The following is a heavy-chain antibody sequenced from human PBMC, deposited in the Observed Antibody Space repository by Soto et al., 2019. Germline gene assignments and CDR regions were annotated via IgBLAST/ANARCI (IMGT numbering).Heavy chain of an antibody. CDR2: ISYDGSNK. D-gene: IGHD5-12*01. J-gene: IGHJ6*02. Sequence: GGSLRLSCAASGFTFSSYGMHWVRQAPGKGLEWVAVISYDGSNKYYADSVKGRFTISRDNSKNTPYLQMNSLRAEDTAVYYCAKGGGYDSGYYYYYYGMDVWGQGTTVTVSS. V-gene: IGHV3-30*18. CDR3: AKGGGYDSGYYYYYYGMDV. CDR1: GFTFSSYG.